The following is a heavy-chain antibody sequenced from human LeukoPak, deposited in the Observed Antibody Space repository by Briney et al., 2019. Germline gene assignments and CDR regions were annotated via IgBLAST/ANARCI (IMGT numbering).Heavy chain of an antibody. V-gene: IGHV1-2*02. CDR1: GYTFTGYY. J-gene: IGHJ4*02. CDR2: INPNSGCT. D-gene: IGHD3-22*01. Sequence: ASVKVSCKASGYTFTGYYMHWVRQAPGQGLEWMGWINPNSGCTNYAQKFQGRVTMTRDTSISTAYMELSRLRSDDTAVYYCARDRGSGNYYYDSSGYLFDYWGQGTLVTVSS. CDR3: ARDRGSGNYYYDSSGYLFDY.